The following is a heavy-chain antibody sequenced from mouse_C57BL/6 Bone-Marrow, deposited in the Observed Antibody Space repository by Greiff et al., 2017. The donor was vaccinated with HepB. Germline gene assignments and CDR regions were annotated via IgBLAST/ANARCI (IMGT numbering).Heavy chain of an antibody. D-gene: IGHD1-1*02. CDR1: GFTFSDYG. V-gene: IGHV5-17*01. J-gene: IGHJ4*01. CDR2: ISSGSSTI. CDR3: ASHGQRYAMDY. Sequence: EVKVVESGGGLVKPGGSLKLSCAASGFTFSDYGMHWVRQAPEKGLEWVAYISSGSSTIYYADTVKGRFTISRDNAKNTLFLQMTSLRSEDTAMYYCASHGQRYAMDYWGQGTSVTVSS.